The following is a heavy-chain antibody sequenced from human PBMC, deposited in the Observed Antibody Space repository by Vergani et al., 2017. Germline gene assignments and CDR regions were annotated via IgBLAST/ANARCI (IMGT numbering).Heavy chain of an antibody. V-gene: IGHV3-33*01. Sequence: QVQLVESGGGVVQPGRSLRLSCAASGFTFSSYGMHWVRQAPGKGLEWVAVIWYDGSNKYYADSVEGRFTISRDNSKNTLYLQMNSLRAEDTAVYYCARTTYCSGGSCYSWYFDLWGRGTLVTVSS. D-gene: IGHD2-15*01. CDR2: IWYDGSNK. J-gene: IGHJ2*01. CDR1: GFTFSSYG. CDR3: ARTTYCSGGSCYSWYFDL.